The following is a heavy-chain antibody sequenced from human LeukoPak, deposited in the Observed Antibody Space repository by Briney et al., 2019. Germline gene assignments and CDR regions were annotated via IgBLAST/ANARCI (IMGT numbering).Heavy chain of an antibody. D-gene: IGHD3-22*01. Sequence: GSLRLSCAASGFTFSNAWMSWVRQAPGKGLEWIGSIYYSGDTYYNPSLKSRVTISVDTSKNQFSLKLSSVTAADTAVYYCAREGYPSYDSSGYYIDYWGQGTLVTVSS. CDR3: AREGYPSYDSSGYYIDY. V-gene: IGHV4-4*02. J-gene: IGHJ4*02. CDR1: GFTFSNAW. CDR2: IYYSGDT.